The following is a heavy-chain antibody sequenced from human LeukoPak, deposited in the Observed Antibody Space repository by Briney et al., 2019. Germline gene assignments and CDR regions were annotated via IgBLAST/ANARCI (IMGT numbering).Heavy chain of an antibody. Sequence: ASVKVSCKASGYTFTSHDINWVRQATGQGLEWMGWMNPNSGNTGYAQKFQGRVTMTRNTSISTAYMELSSLRSEDTAVYYCARGCRSGSYLSRYYYYMDVWGKGTTVTVSS. V-gene: IGHV1-8*01. CDR3: ARGCRSGSYLSRYYYYMDV. D-gene: IGHD1-26*01. J-gene: IGHJ6*03. CDR1: GYTFTSHD. CDR2: MNPNSGNT.